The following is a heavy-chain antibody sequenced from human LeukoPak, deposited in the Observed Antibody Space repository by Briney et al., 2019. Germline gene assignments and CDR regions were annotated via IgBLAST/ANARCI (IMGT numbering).Heavy chain of an antibody. Sequence: PSETLSLTCTVSGGSISNSDYYWDWIRQPPGKGLEWIGSINYRGSTYYNPSLESRVTISVDTSKNQFSLRMSSVTAADTAVYYCARLNGSGSSSFWGQGTLVTVSS. V-gene: IGHV4-39*01. D-gene: IGHD3-10*01. CDR2: INYRGST. CDR3: ARLNGSGSSSF. CDR1: GGSISNSDYY. J-gene: IGHJ4*02.